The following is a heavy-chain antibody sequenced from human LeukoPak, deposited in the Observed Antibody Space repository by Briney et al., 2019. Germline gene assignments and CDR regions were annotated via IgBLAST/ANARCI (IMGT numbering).Heavy chain of an antibody. V-gene: IGHV4-59*01. J-gene: IGHJ5*02. CDR3: IGDALYSSTWYPGP. D-gene: IGHD2-2*01. CDR2: MYYSGST. Sequence: SETLSLTCTVSGGSMNDYYWTWIRQPPGRGLEWIGYMYYSGSTKYNPSLKSRLTISLDRSRNQFSLKMTSVNTADTAMYYCIGDALYSSTWYPGPWGQGTLVTVSS. CDR1: GGSMNDYY.